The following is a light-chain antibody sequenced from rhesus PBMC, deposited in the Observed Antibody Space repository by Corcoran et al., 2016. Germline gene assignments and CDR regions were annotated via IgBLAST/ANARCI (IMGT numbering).Light chain of an antibody. V-gene: IGKV1-74*01. Sequence: DIQMTQSPSSLSASVGDRVTITCRASENVNNYLNWYQQKPGKAPKLLIYKASTLQSGVPSRFSGSGSGTDYTFTLSSLQPEDVATYYCQHVYGTPPEWTFGQGTKVEIK. CDR1: ENVNNY. CDR2: KAS. J-gene: IGKJ1*01. CDR3: QHVYGTPPEWT.